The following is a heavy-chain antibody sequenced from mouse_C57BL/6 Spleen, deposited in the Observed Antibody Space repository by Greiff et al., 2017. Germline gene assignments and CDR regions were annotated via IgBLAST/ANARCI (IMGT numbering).Heavy chain of an antibody. D-gene: IGHD1-1*01. Sequence: VQLQQSGAELVRPGASVKLSCTASGFNIKDDYMHWVKQRPEQGLEWIGWIDPENGDTEDASKFQGKATIAADTSSNTAYLQLSSLTSEDTAVYYCTTGGPLRTYALDYWGQGTSVTVSS. CDR1: GFNIKDDY. V-gene: IGHV14-4*01. J-gene: IGHJ4*01. CDR2: IDPENGDT. CDR3: TTGGPLRTYALDY.